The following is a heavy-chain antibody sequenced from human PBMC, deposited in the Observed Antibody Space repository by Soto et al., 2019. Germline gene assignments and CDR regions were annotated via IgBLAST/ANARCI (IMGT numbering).Heavy chain of an antibody. CDR3: GRGNYDFWSGYNWFDP. CDR2: IKQDGSEK. J-gene: IGHJ5*02. D-gene: IGHD3-3*01. CDR1: GFTFSSYW. V-gene: IGHV3-7*01. Sequence: EVQLVESGGGLVQPGGSLRLSCAASGFTFSSYWMSWVRQAPGKGLEWVANIKQDGSEKYYVDYVKGRFTISRDNAKNSLYLQMNSLRAEDTAVYYCGRGNYDFWSGYNWFDPWGQGTLVTVSS.